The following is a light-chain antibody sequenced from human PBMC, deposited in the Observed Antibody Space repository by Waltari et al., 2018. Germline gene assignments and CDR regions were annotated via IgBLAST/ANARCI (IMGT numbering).Light chain of an antibody. Sequence: IVLTQSPGTLSLSPGERATLSCRASQSIRRYLAWYQQKPGQAPRLLIYAASSRATGIPDRFSGSGSGTDFSLTISRLEPEDFAVYFCQNHERLPAVFGQGTKVEIK. CDR1: QSIRRY. CDR2: AAS. V-gene: IGKV3-20*01. CDR3: QNHERLPAV. J-gene: IGKJ1*01.